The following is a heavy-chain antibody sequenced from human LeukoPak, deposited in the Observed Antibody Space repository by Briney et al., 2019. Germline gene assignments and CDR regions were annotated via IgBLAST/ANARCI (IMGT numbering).Heavy chain of an antibody. V-gene: IGHV3-48*01. CDR3: ARSRPINY. Sequence: GGSLRLSCTASGFTLSGNSMNWVRQAPGKGLEWISYISSGSSTIYYANSVKGRFTISRDNAKNSLFLQMNSLRAEDTAIYYCARSRPINYWGQGTLVTVSS. CDR2: ISSGSSTI. J-gene: IGHJ4*02. CDR1: GFTLSGNS.